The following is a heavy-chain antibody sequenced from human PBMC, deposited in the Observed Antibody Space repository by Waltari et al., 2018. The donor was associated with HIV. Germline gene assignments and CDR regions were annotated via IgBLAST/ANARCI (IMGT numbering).Heavy chain of an antibody. CDR1: GGSISSYY. CDR3: ARHRGHDYGDPVDY. CDR2: IYYSGST. Sequence: QVQLQESGSGLVKPSETLSLTCTVSGGSISSYYWSWIRQPPGKGLEWIGYIYYSGSTNYNPSLKSRVTISVDTSKTQFSLKLSSVTAADTAVYYCARHRGHDYGDPVDYWGQGTLVTVSS. V-gene: IGHV4-59*08. J-gene: IGHJ4*02. D-gene: IGHD4-17*01.